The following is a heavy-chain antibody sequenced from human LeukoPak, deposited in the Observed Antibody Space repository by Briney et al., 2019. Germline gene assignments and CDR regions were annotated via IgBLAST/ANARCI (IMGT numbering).Heavy chain of an antibody. CDR3: ARGMWRITIFGVVRAPSFDP. D-gene: IGHD3-3*01. J-gene: IGHJ5*02. CDR2: TYHSGST. Sequence: SETLSLTCTVSGYSISNGYYWGWIRRPPGKGLEWIGTTYHSGSTNYNPSLKSRVTISVDTSKNQFSLKLSSVTAADTAVYYCARGMWRITIFGVVRAPSFDPWGQGTLVTVSS. V-gene: IGHV4-38-2*02. CDR1: GYSISNGYY.